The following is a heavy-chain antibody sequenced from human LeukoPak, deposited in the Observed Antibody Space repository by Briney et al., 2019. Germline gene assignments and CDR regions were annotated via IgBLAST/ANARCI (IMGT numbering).Heavy chain of an antibody. D-gene: IGHD3-10*01. J-gene: IGHJ4*02. Sequence: SETLSLTCAVYGGSFSGYYCSWIRQPPGKGLEWIGEINHSGSTNYNPSLKSRVTISVDTSKNQFSLKLSSVTAADTAVYYCARGGTYYYGSGSYSRFDYWGQGNLVTVSS. CDR2: INHSGST. CDR1: GGSFSGYY. V-gene: IGHV4-34*01. CDR3: ARGGTYYYGSGSYSRFDY.